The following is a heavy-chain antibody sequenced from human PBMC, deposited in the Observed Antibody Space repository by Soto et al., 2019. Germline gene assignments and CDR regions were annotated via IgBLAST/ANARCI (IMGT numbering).Heavy chain of an antibody. Sequence: LRLSCAASGFSVSSNYMSWVRQAPGEGLEWVAIIYINGSTDYADSVQGRFSVSRDIYKNTLFLQMNNLRAEDTAVYFCSGDPSGYDEGDWYHGVDVWGEGITVTVSS. D-gene: IGHD5-12*01. CDR3: SGDPSGYDEGDWYHGVDV. J-gene: IGHJ6*04. CDR1: GFSVSSNY. V-gene: IGHV3-53*01. CDR2: IYINGST.